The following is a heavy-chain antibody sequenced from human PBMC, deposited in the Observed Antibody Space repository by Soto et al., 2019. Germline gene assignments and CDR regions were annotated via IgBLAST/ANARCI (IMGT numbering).Heavy chain of an antibody. V-gene: IGHV4-31*03. Sequence: SETLSLTCTVSGGSISSGGYYWSWIRQHPGKGLEWIGYIYYSGSTYYNPSLKSRVTISVDTSKNQFSLKLSSVTAADTAVYYCAREVITGTTTVPHYFDYWGQGTLVTVSS. D-gene: IGHD1-7*01. J-gene: IGHJ4*02. CDR1: GGSISSGGYY. CDR2: IYYSGST. CDR3: AREVITGTTTVPHYFDY.